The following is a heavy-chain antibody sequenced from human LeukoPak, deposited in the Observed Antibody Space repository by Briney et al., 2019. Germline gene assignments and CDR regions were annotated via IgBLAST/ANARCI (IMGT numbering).Heavy chain of an antibody. V-gene: IGHV4-39*07. Sequence: SETLSLTCTVSGGSISSSSYYWGWIRQPPGKGLEWIGEINHSGSTNYNPSLKSRVTISVDTSKNQFSLKLSSVTAADTAVYYCARVGNGRPRSRSFDPWGQGTLVTVSS. CDR3: ARVGNGRPRSRSFDP. CDR2: INHSGST. D-gene: IGHD1-1*01. CDR1: GGSISSSSYY. J-gene: IGHJ5*02.